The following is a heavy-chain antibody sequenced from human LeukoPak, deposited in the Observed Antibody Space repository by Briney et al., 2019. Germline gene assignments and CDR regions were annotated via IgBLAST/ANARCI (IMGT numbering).Heavy chain of an antibody. CDR2: ISAYNGNT. CDR1: GYTFTSYG. CDR3: ASRLGYCSGGSCYRGAFDI. V-gene: IGHV1-18*01. Sequence: GASVTVSCKASGYTFTSYGISWVRQAPGQGLEWMGWISAYNGNTNYAQKLQGRVTMTTDTSTSTAYMELRSLRSDDTAVYYCASRLGYCSGGSCYRGAFDIWGQGTMVTVSS. J-gene: IGHJ3*02. D-gene: IGHD2-15*01.